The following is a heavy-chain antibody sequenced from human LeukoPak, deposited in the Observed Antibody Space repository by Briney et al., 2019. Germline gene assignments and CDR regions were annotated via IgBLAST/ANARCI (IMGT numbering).Heavy chain of an antibody. CDR3: ARAGVAVAYFYYFDY. D-gene: IGHD6-19*01. V-gene: IGHV3-74*01. CDR1: GFTFSNYW. J-gene: IGHJ4*02. CDR2: FKSDGRTT. Sequence: GGSLRLSCAPSGFTFSNYWMHWVRQAPGKGLVWVSRFKSDGRTTYYADSVKGQFTISRDDAKNTLYLQMNSLRAEDTAVYYCARAGVAVAYFYYFDYWGQGSLVTVSS.